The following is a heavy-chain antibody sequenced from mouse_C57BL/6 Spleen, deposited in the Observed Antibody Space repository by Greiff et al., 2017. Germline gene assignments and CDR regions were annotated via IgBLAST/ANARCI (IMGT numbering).Heavy chain of an antibody. D-gene: IGHD1-1*01. J-gene: IGHJ4*01. CDR3: ARAITTVVAPYYAMDY. V-gene: IGHV1-26*01. CDR1: GYTFTDYY. CDR2: INPNNGGT. Sequence: EVQLQQSGPELVKPGASVKISCKASGYTFTDYYMNWVKQSHGKSLEWIGDINPNNGGTSYNQKFKGKATLTVDKSSSTAYMELRSLTSEDSAVYYCARAITTVVAPYYAMDYWGQGTSVTVSS.